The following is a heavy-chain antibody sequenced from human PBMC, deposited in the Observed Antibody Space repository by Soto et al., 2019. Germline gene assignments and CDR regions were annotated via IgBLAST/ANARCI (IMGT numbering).Heavy chain of an antibody. CDR2: ISSSGSYT. CDR1: GFIFSDYY. J-gene: IGHJ6*02. Sequence: QVQLVASGGGLVKPGVSLRLSCAASGFIFSDYYMSWIRQAPGKGLEWVSYISSSGSYTNYADSVKGRFTISRDNAKNSLFLQMNSLRGEDTAVYYCARNYCGGDCYPPPRYYGMAVWGQGTTVTVSS. CDR3: ARNYCGGDCYPPPRYYGMAV. D-gene: IGHD2-21*02. V-gene: IGHV3-11*06.